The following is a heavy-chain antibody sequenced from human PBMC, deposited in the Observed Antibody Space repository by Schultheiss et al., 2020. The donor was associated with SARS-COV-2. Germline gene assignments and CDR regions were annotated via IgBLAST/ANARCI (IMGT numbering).Heavy chain of an antibody. V-gene: IGHV4-34*01. CDR3: ARTTGNIVVVPAGISHTHYYMDV. CDR1: GGSFSGYY. CDR2: INHSGST. D-gene: IGHD2-2*02. Sequence: SQTLSLTCAVYGGSFSGYYWSWIRQPPGKGLEWIGEINHSGSTNYNPSLKSRVTISVDTSKNQFSLKLSSVTAADTAVYYCARTTGNIVVVPAGISHTHYYMDVWGKGTTVTVSS. J-gene: IGHJ6*03.